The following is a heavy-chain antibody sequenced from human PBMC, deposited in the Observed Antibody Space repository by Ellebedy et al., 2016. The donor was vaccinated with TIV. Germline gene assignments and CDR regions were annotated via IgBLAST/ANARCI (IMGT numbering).Heavy chain of an antibody. V-gene: IGHV3-30-3*01. CDR2: ISNDGNSE. CDR1: GFTFNKYT. D-gene: IGHD2-8*02. CDR3: ARDSGDTTTWWDIWFDP. J-gene: IGHJ5*02. Sequence: GESLKISXAASGFTFNKYTMHWVRQAPGKGLQWVAGISNDGNSESYAVSVKGRFTISRDNSNNTLHLQMNSLRPEDTAMYYCARDSGDTTTWWDIWFDPWGQGTLVTVSS.